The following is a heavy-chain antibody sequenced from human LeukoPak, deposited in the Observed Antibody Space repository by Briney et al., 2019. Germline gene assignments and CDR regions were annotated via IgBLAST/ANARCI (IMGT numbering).Heavy chain of an antibody. CDR2: INPYSGAT. Sequence: ASVNVSCKTSGYTFTGYYMHWVRQAPGYGLEWMGWINPYSGATNYAQRFQGRVTMTRDTPISTAYMELSRLRSDDTAVYYCARERGYCGSSTCYTSDAFDIWGQGTMVTVSS. CDR1: GYTFTGYY. CDR3: ARERGYCGSSTCYTSDAFDI. D-gene: IGHD2-2*02. V-gene: IGHV1-2*02. J-gene: IGHJ3*02.